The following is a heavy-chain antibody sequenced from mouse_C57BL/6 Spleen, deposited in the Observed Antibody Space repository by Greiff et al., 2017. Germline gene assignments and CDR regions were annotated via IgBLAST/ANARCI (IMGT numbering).Heavy chain of an antibody. V-gene: IGHV1-5*01. CDR2: IYPGNSDT. CDR3: TRGSYYDYDAGGYFDY. Sequence: VQLQQSGTVLARPGASVKMSCKTSGYTFTSYWMHWVKQRPGQGLEWIGAIYPGNSDTSYNQKFKGKAKLTAVTSASTAYMELSSLTNEDSAVYYCTRGSYYDYDAGGYFDYWGQGTTLTVSS. J-gene: IGHJ2*01. CDR1: GYTFTSYW. D-gene: IGHD2-4*01.